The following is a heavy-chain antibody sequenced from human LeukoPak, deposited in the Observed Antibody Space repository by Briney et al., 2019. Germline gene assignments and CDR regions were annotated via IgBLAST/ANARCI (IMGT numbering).Heavy chain of an antibody. J-gene: IGHJ6*03. V-gene: IGHV1-69*02. D-gene: IGHD3-22*01. CDR2: IIPILGIA. Sequence: SVKVSCKASGGTFSSYTISWVRQAPGQGLEWMGRIIPILGIANYAQKFQGRVTITADKSTSTAYMELSSLRSEDTAVYYCARGITMIVVAETRPSGMDVWGKGTTVTVSS. CDR3: ARGITMIVVAETRPSGMDV. CDR1: GGTFSSYT.